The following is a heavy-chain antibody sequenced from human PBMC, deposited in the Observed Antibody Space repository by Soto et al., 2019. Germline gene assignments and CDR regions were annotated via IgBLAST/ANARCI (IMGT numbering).Heavy chain of an antibody. CDR1: GGSFSGYY. V-gene: IGHV4-34*01. CDR2: INHSGST. J-gene: IGHJ4*02. CDR3: ARVPDY. D-gene: IGHD2-2*01. Sequence: SETLSLTCAVYGGSFSGYYWRCIRQPPGKGLEWIGEINHSGSTNYSPSLKSRVTISVDTSKNQFSLNLSSVTAADTAVYCCARVPDYWGQGILVTVS.